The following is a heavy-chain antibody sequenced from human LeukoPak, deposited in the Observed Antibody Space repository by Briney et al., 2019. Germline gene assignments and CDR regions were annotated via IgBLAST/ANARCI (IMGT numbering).Heavy chain of an antibody. CDR2: IHTSGST. CDR3: ARGRGTTVVTD. Sequence: SETLSLTCAVSGASISSYYWTWIRQPAGKGLEWIGRIHTSGSTNHNPSLKSRVTMSVDTSNNQFSLKLSSVTAADTAVYYCARGRGTTVVTDWGQGTLVTVSS. D-gene: IGHD4-23*01. V-gene: IGHV4-4*07. J-gene: IGHJ4*02. CDR1: GASISSYY.